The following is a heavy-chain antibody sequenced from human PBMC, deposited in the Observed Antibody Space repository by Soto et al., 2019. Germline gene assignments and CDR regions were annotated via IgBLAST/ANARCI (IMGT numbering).Heavy chain of an antibody. CDR3: TRQGFGPLHGLVDV. CDR2: ISNSGYT. J-gene: IGHJ6*02. V-gene: IGHV4-4*09. Sequence: QVQLQASGPGLVRPSEILSLTCTFSDGSFSSISNHYCSWIRQPPGKRLEWLGNISNSGYTSYNPSLRSPLLISVDTSKNQVSLNLASVTAADTAVYYCTRQGFGPLHGLVDVWGPGTTVTVSS. CDR1: DGSFSSISNHY. D-gene: IGHD3-10*01.